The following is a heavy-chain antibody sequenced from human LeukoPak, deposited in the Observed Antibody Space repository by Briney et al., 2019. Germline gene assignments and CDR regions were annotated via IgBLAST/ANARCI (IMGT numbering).Heavy chain of an antibody. J-gene: IGHJ4*02. Sequence: GGSLRLSCAASGFIFSSCAMSWVRQAPGKGLEWVSTISASGGTPYLADSVKGRFTISRDNSKNTLYLQMNSLRAADTAVYYCAKGVGDPMGATTHLDYWGQGILVTVSP. CDR3: AKGVGDPMGATTHLDY. CDR1: GFIFSSCA. D-gene: IGHD1-26*01. V-gene: IGHV3-23*01. CDR2: ISASGGTP.